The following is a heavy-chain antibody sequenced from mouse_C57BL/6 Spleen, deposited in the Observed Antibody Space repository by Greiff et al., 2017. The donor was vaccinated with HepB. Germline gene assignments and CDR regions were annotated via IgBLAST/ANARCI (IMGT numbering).Heavy chain of an antibody. Sequence: EVMLVESGGGLVKPGGSLKLSCAASGFTFSSYAMSWVRQTPEKRLEWVATISDGGSYTYYPDNVKGRFTISRDNAKNNLYLQMSHLKSEDTAMYYCARERITVVATGAMDYWGQGTPVTVSS. CDR1: GFTFSSYA. D-gene: IGHD1-1*01. J-gene: IGHJ4*01. CDR2: ISDGGSYT. V-gene: IGHV5-4*01. CDR3: ARERITVVATGAMDY.